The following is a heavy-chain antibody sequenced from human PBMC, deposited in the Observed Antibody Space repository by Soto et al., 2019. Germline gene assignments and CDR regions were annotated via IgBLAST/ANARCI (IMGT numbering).Heavy chain of an antibody. CDR1: GFFFSDYY. D-gene: IGHD3-3*01. CDR2: ISGTGDTT. CDR3: AIGGGQIYYSGMDV. V-gene: IGHV3-11*01. J-gene: IGHJ6*02. Sequence: GGSLRLSCEASGFFFSDYYMSWIRQAPGKGLETLCYISGTGDTTSYADSVKGRFTISRDNAKNSLFLHLNSLSAGDTAVYYRAIGGGQIYYSGMDVWRQRTTVTVSS.